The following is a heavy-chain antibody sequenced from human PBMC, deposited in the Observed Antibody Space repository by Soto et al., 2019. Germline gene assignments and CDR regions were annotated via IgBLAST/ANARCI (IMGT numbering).Heavy chain of an antibody. Sequence: GSLRLSCAASVFTFSSYAMSWVRQAPGKGLEWVSAISGSGGSTYYADSVKGRFTISRDNSKNTLYLQMNSLRAEDTAVYYCAKGRFWHLYYFDYWGQGTLVTVSS. CDR1: VFTFSSYA. CDR3: AKGRFWHLYYFDY. CDR2: ISGSGGST. D-gene: IGHD3-3*01. J-gene: IGHJ4*02. V-gene: IGHV3-23*01.